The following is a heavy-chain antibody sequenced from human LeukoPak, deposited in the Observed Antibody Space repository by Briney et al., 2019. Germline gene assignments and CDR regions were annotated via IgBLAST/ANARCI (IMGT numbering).Heavy chain of an antibody. V-gene: IGHV4-4*02. D-gene: IGHD3-16*01. Sequence: SETLSLTCAVSGGSISSSNWWSWVRQPPGKGLEWIGEIYHSGSTNYNPSLKSRVTISVDTSKNQFSLRLNSVTAADTAVYYCASPGMGYWGQGTLVTVSS. J-gene: IGHJ4*02. CDR1: GGSISSSNW. CDR2: IYHSGST. CDR3: ASPGMGY.